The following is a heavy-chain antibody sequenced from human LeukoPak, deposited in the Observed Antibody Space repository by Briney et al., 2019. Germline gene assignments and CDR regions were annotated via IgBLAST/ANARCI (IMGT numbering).Heavy chain of an antibody. Sequence: ASVKVSCKASGGTFSTYAISWVRQAPGQGLEWMGGIIPIFGSASYAQNFQGRVTITADESTNTAYMEVSSLRSEDTAVYYCARDRRGCSGGSCYSADYWGQETLVTVSS. CDR2: IIPIFGSA. CDR3: ARDRRGCSGGSCYSADY. J-gene: IGHJ4*02. V-gene: IGHV1-69*01. CDR1: GGTFSTYA. D-gene: IGHD2-15*01.